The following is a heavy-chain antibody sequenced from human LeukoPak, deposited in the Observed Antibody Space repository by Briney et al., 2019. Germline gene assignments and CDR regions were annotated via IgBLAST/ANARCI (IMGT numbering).Heavy chain of an antibody. CDR1: GDSISSGGYS. V-gene: IGHV4-61*08. CDR3: ARAISGYTYGFGY. Sequence: PSETLSLTCAVSGDSISSGGYSWSWIRQPLGKGLEWIGYIHYSGNTYYNPTLKSRVTISIDTSKNQFSPKLTSVTAADTAVYYCARAISGYTYGFGYWGQGTLVTVSS. D-gene: IGHD5-18*01. CDR2: IHYSGNT. J-gene: IGHJ4*02.